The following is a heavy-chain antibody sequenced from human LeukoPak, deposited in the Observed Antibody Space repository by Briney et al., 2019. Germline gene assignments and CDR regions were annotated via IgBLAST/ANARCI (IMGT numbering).Heavy chain of an antibody. D-gene: IGHD6-6*01. CDR2: IYYTGST. CDR1: GGSISSLY. J-gene: IGHJ4*02. Sequence: SETLSLTCSVSGGSISSLYWSWIRQPPGKGLEWIGYIYYTGSTNYNPSLKSRVTMFVDMSKNQFSLRLSSVTAADTAVYYCASHRAYSRWSPFDYWGQGTLVSVSS. V-gene: IGHV4-59*08. CDR3: ASHRAYSRWSPFDY.